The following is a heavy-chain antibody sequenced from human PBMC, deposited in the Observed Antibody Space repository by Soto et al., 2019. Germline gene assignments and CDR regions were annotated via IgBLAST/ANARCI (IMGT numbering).Heavy chain of an antibody. Sequence: ASVKVSCKASGYTFTSSAIHWVRQAPGQRLEWMGWINAGNGNTKYSPKFQGRVTITRDTSASTAYMELSSLRSEDTAVYYCARHPVDPLAMDHYCPMDAWAQRTTVTVS. D-gene: IGHD5-12*01. CDR3: ARHPVDPLAMDHYCPMDA. V-gene: IGHV1-3*01. CDR1: GYTFTSSA. CDR2: INAGNGNT. J-gene: IGHJ6*02.